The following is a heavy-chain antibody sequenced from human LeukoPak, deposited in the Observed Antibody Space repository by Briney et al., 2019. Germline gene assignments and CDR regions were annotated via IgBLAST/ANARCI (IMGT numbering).Heavy chain of an antibody. CDR2: ITGSSTTI. V-gene: IGHV3-48*04. D-gene: IGHD4-17*01. J-gene: IGHJ4*02. Sequence: GGSLRLSCAASQFTFSNYNMNWVRQAPGKGLEWVSYITGSSTTIYYADSVKGRFTISRDNAKNSLYLQMNSLRAEDTAVYYCARDILHYGDYEGGYFDYWGQGTLVTVSS. CDR1: QFTFSNYN. CDR3: ARDILHYGDYEGGYFDY.